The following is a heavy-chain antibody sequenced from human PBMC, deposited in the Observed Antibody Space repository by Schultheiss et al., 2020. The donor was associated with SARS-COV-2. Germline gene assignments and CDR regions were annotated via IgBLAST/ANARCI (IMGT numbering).Heavy chain of an antibody. Sequence: GGSLRLSCAASGFTFSSYSMNWVRQAPGKGLEWVGFIRSKADGEKTEYAASVKGRFTISRDESKNSLYLQINGRRAEDTAVYYCAREGPWGVVVTALDYWGQGTLVTVSS. J-gene: IGHJ4*02. D-gene: IGHD2-21*02. CDR1: GFTFSSYS. CDR3: AREGPWGVVVTALDY. V-gene: IGHV3-71*01. CDR2: IRSKADGEKT.